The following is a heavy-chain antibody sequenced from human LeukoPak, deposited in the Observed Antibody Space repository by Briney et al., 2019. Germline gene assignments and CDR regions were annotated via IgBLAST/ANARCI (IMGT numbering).Heavy chain of an antibody. CDR2: IYHSGTT. J-gene: IGHJ4*02. CDR3: TRVRYFDSTGYYYDFDY. CDR1: GGSISSNNW. V-gene: IGHV4-4*02. Sequence: SGTLSLTCAVSGGSISSNNWWSWVRQPPGKGLEWIGNIYHSGTTYYNPSLKSRVTISVDTSKNQFSLKLSSVTAADTAVYYCTRVRYFDSTGYYYDFDYWGQGTLVTVSS. D-gene: IGHD3-22*01.